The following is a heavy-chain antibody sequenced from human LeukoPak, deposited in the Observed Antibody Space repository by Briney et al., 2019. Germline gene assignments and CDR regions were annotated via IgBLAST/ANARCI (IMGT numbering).Heavy chain of an antibody. D-gene: IGHD1-14*01. CDR2: IKSKTDGGTT. J-gene: IGHJ4*02. CDR1: GFTFSNAW. Sequence: PGGSLRLACAASGFTFSNAWMNWVRLAPGKGLEWVGRIKSKTDGGTTDYAAPVKGRFTISRDDLRNTVYLQVNSLKTEDTAVYYCATGAPEITGLDYWGQGTLVTVSS. CDR3: ATGAPEITGLDY. V-gene: IGHV3-15*01.